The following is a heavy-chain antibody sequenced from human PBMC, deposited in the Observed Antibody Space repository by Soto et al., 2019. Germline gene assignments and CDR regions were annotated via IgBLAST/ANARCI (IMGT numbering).Heavy chain of an antibody. CDR2: IGTVGDT. J-gene: IGHJ4*02. D-gene: IGHD2-15*01. Sequence: EVQLVESVGALVRPGGSLSLSCVTSGFIFSQFDMHWVRQPIGKGLEWVSTIGTVGDTYYPASVKGRFTISRDNVKNSLSLQMNSLRVGDTAVYYCVRGQEVGAHFFDSWGQGTLVTVSS. CDR1: GFIFSQFD. CDR3: VRGQEVGAHFFDS. V-gene: IGHV3-13*01.